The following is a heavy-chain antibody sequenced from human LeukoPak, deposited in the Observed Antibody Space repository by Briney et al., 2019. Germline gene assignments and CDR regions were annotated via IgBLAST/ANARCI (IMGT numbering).Heavy chain of an antibody. CDR2: ISYDGSNK. CDR3: AREPYSSGSYGMDV. V-gene: IGHV3-30-3*01. Sequence: TGGSLRLSCAASGFTFSSYAMHWVRQAPGKGLEWVAVISYDGSNKYYADSVKGRFTISRDNSKNTLYLQMNSLRAEDTAVYYCAREPYSSGSYGMDVWGHGTTVTVSS. D-gene: IGHD6-19*01. J-gene: IGHJ6*02. CDR1: GFTFSSYA.